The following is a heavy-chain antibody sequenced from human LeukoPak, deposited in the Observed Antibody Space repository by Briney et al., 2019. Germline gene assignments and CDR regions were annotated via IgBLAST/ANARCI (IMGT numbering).Heavy chain of an antibody. V-gene: IGHV3-23*01. CDR1: GFTFSSYA. CDR3: AKDQAYCSGGSCYSSFDY. Sequence: PGGSLRLSCAASGFTFSSYAMSWVRQAPGKGLGWVSGISGSGGSTYYADSVKGRFTISRDNSKNTLYLQMNSLRAEDTAVYYCAKDQAYCSGGSCYSSFDYWGQGTLVTVSS. D-gene: IGHD2-15*01. J-gene: IGHJ4*02. CDR2: ISGSGGST.